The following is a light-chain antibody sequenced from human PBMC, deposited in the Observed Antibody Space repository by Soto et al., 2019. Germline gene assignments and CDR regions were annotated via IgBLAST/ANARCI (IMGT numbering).Light chain of an antibody. CDR2: DVS. CDR1: SSDVGGYNY. Sequence: QSVLTQPASVSGSPGQSITISATGTSSDVGGYNYVSWYQQHPGKAPKLMIYDVSIRPSGVSNRFSGSKSGNTASLTISGLRAEAAAGYYYSSSTSSSTLVFGGGTKLTVL. CDR3: SSSTSSSTLV. V-gene: IGLV2-14*01. J-gene: IGLJ2*01.